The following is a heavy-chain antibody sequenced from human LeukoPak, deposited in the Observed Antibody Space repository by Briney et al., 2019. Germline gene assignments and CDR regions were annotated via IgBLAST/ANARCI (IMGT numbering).Heavy chain of an antibody. CDR3: AKDRYNWSLDY. CDR2: ISSDGRNE. D-gene: IGHD1-20*01. V-gene: IGHV3-30*18. CDR1: GFSFRSYG. J-gene: IGHJ4*02. Sequence: GGSLRLSCAASGFSFRSYGMHWVRQAPGKGLEWVAFISSDGRNENYADSVKGRLTISRDNSKNTLSLQMNTLRTDDTAVYFCAKDRYNWSLDYWGQGTLVTVSS.